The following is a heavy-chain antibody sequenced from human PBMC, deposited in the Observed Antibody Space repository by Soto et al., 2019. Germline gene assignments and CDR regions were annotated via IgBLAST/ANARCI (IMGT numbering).Heavy chain of an antibody. D-gene: IGHD6-13*01. V-gene: IGHV3-23*01. J-gene: IGHJ4*02. CDR3: ARRGPGTYFDY. Sequence: GGSLRLSCAASGFTFSSYAISWVRQAPGKGLEWVSSISASGSNTYYADSVKGRFTISRDNSKNTLYLQMNSLRAEDTAVYYCARRGPGTYFDYWGQGTLVTVSS. CDR1: GFTFSSYA. CDR2: ISASGSNT.